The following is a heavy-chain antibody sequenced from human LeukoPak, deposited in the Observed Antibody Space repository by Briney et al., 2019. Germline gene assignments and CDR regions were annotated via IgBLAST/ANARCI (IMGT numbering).Heavy chain of an antibody. V-gene: IGHV1-24*01. Sequence: GASVKVSCKVSGYTLTELSMHWVRQAPGKGLEWMGGFDPEDGETIYAQKFQGRVTMTEDTSTDTAYMELSSLRSEDTAVYYCARGGIVVVTSRFNWFDPWGQGTLVTVSS. J-gene: IGHJ5*02. CDR2: FDPEDGET. D-gene: IGHD3-22*01. CDR1: GYTLTELS. CDR3: ARGGIVVVTSRFNWFDP.